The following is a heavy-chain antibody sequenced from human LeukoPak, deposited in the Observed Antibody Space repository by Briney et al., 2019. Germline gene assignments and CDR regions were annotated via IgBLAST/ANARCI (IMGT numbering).Heavy chain of an antibody. V-gene: IGHV3-23*01. J-gene: IGHJ4*02. CDR2: ISDSGRST. D-gene: IGHD5-18*01. CDR3: ARHDSFIPY. CDR1: GFTFSDYA. Sequence: PGGSLGLSCTASGFTFSDYAMSWVRQAPGKGLEWVSGISDSGRSTYYSDSVRGRCTISRDISKNTVYLEVNNLRAEDTAVYFCARHDSFIPYWGQGTLVSVSS.